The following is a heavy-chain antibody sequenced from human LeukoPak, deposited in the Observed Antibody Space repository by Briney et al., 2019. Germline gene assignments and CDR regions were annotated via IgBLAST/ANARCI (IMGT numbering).Heavy chain of an antibody. D-gene: IGHD3-22*01. Sequence: SETLSLTCAVFGGSFSGFHWSWIRQPPGKGLEWIGEINHSGSTNYNPSLKSRVTISLDTSKNQFSLKLSSVTAADTAVYYCARGSVSITMIVVVPVGLYYFDYWGQGTLVTVSS. J-gene: IGHJ4*02. CDR1: GGSFSGFH. CDR3: ARGSVSITMIVVVPVGLYYFDY. V-gene: IGHV4-34*01. CDR2: INHSGST.